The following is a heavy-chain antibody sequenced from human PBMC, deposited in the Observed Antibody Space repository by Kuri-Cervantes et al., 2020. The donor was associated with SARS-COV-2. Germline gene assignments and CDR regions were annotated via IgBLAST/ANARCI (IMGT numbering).Heavy chain of an antibody. CDR1: GFTFSSYW. D-gene: IGHD6-25*01. CDR3: VRSLRLSLATPGAAAPYFFDS. J-gene: IGHJ4*02. CDR2: IKQDGSEK. Sequence: GESLKISCAASGFTFSSYWMSWVRQAPGKGLEWVANIKQDGSEKYYVDSVKGRFTISRDNAKNSLYLQMKSLRAEDTAFYYCVRSLRLSLATPGAAAPYFFDSWGQGTLVTVSS. V-gene: IGHV3-7*04.